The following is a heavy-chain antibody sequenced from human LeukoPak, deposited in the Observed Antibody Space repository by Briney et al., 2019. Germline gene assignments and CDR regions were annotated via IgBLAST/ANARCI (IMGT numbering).Heavy chain of an antibody. CDR2: IRYHGSNK. D-gene: IGHD3-9*01. CDR3: AKPRQEYDILTASDY. J-gene: IGHJ4*02. CDR1: GFTFSTYG. V-gene: IGHV3-30*02. Sequence: PGGSLRLSCAASGFTFSTYGMHWVRQAPGKGLEWVAFIRYHGSNKYYADSVKGRFTISRDNSKNTLYLQMNSLRAEDTVVYFCAKPRQEYDILTASDYWGQETLVTVSS.